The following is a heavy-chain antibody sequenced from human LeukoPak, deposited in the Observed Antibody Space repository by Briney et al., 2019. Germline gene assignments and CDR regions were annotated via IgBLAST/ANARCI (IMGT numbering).Heavy chain of an antibody. CDR2: INPNSGGT. V-gene: IGHV1-2*02. J-gene: IGHJ4*02. CDR3: ARDAGYCTGGSCWYFDH. Sequence: GASVKVSCKASGYSFTGYYMHWVRQAPGQGLEWMGWINPNSGGTNYAQNFQGRVTMTRDPSISTAYMELSRLRSDDTAVYYCARDAGYCTGGSCWYFDHWGQGTLVTVSS. D-gene: IGHD2-15*01. CDR1: GYSFTGYY.